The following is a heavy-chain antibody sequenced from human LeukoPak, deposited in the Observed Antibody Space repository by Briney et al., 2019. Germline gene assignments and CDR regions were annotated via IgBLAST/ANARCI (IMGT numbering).Heavy chain of an antibody. CDR2: ISGSDGST. CDR3: AKGRGYCTGGSCYSDY. J-gene: IGHJ4*02. D-gene: IGHD2-15*01. CDR1: GFTFSNYA. V-gene: IGHV3-23*01. Sequence: AGGSLRLSCTASGFTFSNYAMSWVRQAPGKGLVWVSTISGSDGSTYYADSVKGRFTISRDNSKNTLYLQMNSLRVEDTAIYYCAKGRGYCTGGSCYSDYWGQGTLVTVSS.